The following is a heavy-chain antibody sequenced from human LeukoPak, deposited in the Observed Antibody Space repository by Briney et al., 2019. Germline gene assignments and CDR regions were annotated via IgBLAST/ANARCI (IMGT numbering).Heavy chain of an antibody. CDR1: GFSFSSYR. V-gene: IGHV3-21*04. D-gene: IGHD3-3*01. CDR3: AKDLIRYYDFWSGEGIDY. CDR2: VSNSGDYI. Sequence: GGSLRLSCAASGFSFSSYRMNWVRQAPGKGLEWVSSVSNSGDYIHYADSVKGRFTISRDNSKNTLYLQMNSLRAEDTAVYYCAKDLIRYYDFWSGEGIDYWGQGTLVTVSS. J-gene: IGHJ4*02.